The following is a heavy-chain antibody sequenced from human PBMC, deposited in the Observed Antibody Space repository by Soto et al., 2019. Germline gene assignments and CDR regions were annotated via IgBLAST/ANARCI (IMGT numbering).Heavy chain of an antibody. CDR3: ARAFRGWT. CDR1: GVSVSSPTHY. CDR2: VHYTGST. V-gene: IGHV4-61*01. J-gene: IGHJ5*02. Sequence: QVQLQESGPGLVKPSETLTLTCAVYGVSVSSPTHYWSWIRQPPGKGLEWIGYVHYTGSTVYNPSLTGRVTIALDTAKNQISLSLKSVTAADTAIYAGARAFRGWTWGQGTLVTVSS. D-gene: IGHD2-15*01.